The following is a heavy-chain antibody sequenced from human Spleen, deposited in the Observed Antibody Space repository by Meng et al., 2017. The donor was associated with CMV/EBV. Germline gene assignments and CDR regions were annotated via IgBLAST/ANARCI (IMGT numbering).Heavy chain of an antibody. J-gene: IGHJ4*02. CDR1: GFTFSSYG. Sequence: GESLKISCAASGFTFSSYGMHWVRQAPGKGLEWVAGIWYDGSNKYYADSVKGRFTISRDNSKNTLYLQMNSLRAEDTAVYYCAKGDCSSTSCYSSDYWGQGTLVTVSS. D-gene: IGHD2-2*01. V-gene: IGHV3-33*06. CDR2: IWYDGSNK. CDR3: AKGDCSSTSCYSSDY.